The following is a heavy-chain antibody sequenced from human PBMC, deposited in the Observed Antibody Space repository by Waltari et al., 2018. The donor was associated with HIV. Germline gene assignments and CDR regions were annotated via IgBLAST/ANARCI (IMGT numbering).Heavy chain of an antibody. J-gene: IGHJ4*02. D-gene: IGHD3-16*01. CDR1: GFDLRHYS. V-gene: IGHV3-21*04. Sequence: LVESGCGVVKTGGSIRLTCEAVGFDLRHYSMNWVRQSPMRGLEWVASIRRGNNEKHYLDSVRGRFAISRDISESSVYLQMESLKEDDTATYFCVRDDPGYGPIDYWGQGTLVTV. CDR2: IRRGNNEK. CDR3: VRDDPGYGPIDY.